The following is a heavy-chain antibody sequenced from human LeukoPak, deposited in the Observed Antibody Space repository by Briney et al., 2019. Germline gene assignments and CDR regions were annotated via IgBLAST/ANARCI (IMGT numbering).Heavy chain of an antibody. V-gene: IGHV3-30*02. CDR3: AKVRSGYCSSTSCYDIYYYYYMDV. CDR2: IRYDGSNK. Sequence: GGSLRLSCAASGFTFSSYGMHWVRQAPGKGLEWVAFIRYDGSNKYYADSVKGRFTISRDNSKNTLYLQTNSLRAEDTAVYYCAKVRSGYCSSTSCYDIYYYYYMDVWGKGTTVTVSS. CDR1: GFTFSSYG. D-gene: IGHD2-2*01. J-gene: IGHJ6*03.